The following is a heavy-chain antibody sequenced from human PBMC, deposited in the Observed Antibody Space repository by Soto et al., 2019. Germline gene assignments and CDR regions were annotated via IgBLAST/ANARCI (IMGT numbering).Heavy chain of an antibody. Sequence: GWSLRLSCAASGFTFSSYEMNWVRQAPGKGLEWVSYISSSGSTIYYADSVKGRFTISRDNAKNSLYLQMNSLRAEDTAVYYCARRLYYYDSASGYWGQGTPVTVSS. CDR2: ISSSGSTI. CDR1: GFTFSSYE. D-gene: IGHD3-22*01. CDR3: ARRLYYYDSASGY. V-gene: IGHV3-48*03. J-gene: IGHJ4*02.